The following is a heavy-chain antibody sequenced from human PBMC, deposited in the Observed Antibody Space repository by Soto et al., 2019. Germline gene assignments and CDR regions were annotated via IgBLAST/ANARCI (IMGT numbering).Heavy chain of an antibody. CDR1: GFTFSSYA. CDR2: ISGSGDST. Sequence: GGSLRLSCAASGFTFSSYAVSWVRQAPGKGLEWVSAISGSGDSTYYADSVKGRFTISRDNSKNTLYLQMNSLRAEDTAVYYCASTRGYFDYWGQGTLVTVSS. CDR3: ASTRGYFDY. D-gene: IGHD2-2*01. J-gene: IGHJ4*02. V-gene: IGHV3-23*01.